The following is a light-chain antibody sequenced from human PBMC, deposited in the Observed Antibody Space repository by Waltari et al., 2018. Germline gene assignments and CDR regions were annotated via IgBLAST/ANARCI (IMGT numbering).Light chain of an antibody. CDR2: DAS. Sequence: DIQMTKPPSTLSASVGERVTITCRASQSISSWLAWYQQKPGKAPKLLIYDASSLESGVPSRFSGSGSGTEFTLTISSLQPDDFATYYCQQYNSYSTFGQGTKVEIK. J-gene: IGKJ1*01. CDR1: QSISSW. V-gene: IGKV1-5*01. CDR3: QQYNSYST.